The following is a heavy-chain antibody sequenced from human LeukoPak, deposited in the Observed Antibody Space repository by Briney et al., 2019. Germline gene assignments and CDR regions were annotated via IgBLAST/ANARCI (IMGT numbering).Heavy chain of an antibody. CDR1: GFTFSDYS. J-gene: IGHJ4*02. V-gene: IGHV3-48*04. CDR2: ISRGSRSI. CDR3: ARTRKDYYDNSGLFDS. D-gene: IGHD3-22*01. Sequence: GGSLRLSCAASGFTFSDYSMNWVRQAPGKGLEWVSYISRGSRSIYYADSVKGRFTISRDNAKNSLFLQMNSLRAEDTAVYFCARTRKDYYDNSGLFDSWGQGTLVTVSP.